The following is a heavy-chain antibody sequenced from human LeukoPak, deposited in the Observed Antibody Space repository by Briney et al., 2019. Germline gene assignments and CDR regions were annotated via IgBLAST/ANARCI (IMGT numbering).Heavy chain of an antibody. CDR3: AKEYSTYDYVDY. CDR2: IRYDGSIK. Sequence: GGSLRLSCVASEFTFSSFGMHWVRQAPDKGLEWVAFIRYDGSIKYYAGSVKGRFTISRDNFRNTLYLQMNSLRAEDTAVYYCAKEYSTYDYVDYWGQGILVTVSS. CDR1: EFTFSSFG. V-gene: IGHV3-30*02. J-gene: IGHJ4*02. D-gene: IGHD2/OR15-2a*01.